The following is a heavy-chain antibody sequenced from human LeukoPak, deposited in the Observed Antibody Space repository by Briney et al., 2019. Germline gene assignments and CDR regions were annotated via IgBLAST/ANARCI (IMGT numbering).Heavy chain of an antibody. CDR2: IRYDGSNK. D-gene: IGHD5-18*01. CDR1: GFTFRNYG. V-gene: IGHV3-30*02. CDR3: AKGYSYGIDY. Sequence: GGSLRLSCAASGFTFRNYGMHWARQAPGKGLEWVAFIRYDGSNKYYADSVKGRFTISRDNSKNTLYLQMNSLGAEDTAIYYCAKGYSYGIDYWGQGTLVTVSS. J-gene: IGHJ4*02.